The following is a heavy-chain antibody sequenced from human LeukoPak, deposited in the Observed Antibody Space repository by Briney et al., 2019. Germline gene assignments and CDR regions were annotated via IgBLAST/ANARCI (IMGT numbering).Heavy chain of an antibody. Sequence: GGSLRLSCAASGFTFSSYAMHWVRQAPGKGLEWVAVISYDGSSKYFADSVKGRFTISRDNSKNTLYLQMNSLRAEDTAVYYCAGDRRNDYFDYWGQGTLVTVSS. D-gene: IGHD2-8*01. CDR2: ISYDGSSK. CDR1: GFTFSSYA. CDR3: AGDRRNDYFDY. J-gene: IGHJ4*02. V-gene: IGHV3-30-3*01.